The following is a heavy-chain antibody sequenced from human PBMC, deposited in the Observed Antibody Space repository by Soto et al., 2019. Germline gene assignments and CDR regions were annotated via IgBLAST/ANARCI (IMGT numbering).Heavy chain of an antibody. V-gene: IGHV4-59*08. Sequence: SETLSLTCTVSGGSISTYFWTWIRQPPGKGLEWIGYIYHSGSTHYNSSLKSRVTISLDTSKNQFSLKLSSVTAADTAMYFCARYKRSGYDHFDYWGQGTQVTVSS. J-gene: IGHJ4*02. CDR3: ARYKRSGYDHFDY. CDR2: IYHSGST. CDR1: GGSISTYF. D-gene: IGHD5-12*01.